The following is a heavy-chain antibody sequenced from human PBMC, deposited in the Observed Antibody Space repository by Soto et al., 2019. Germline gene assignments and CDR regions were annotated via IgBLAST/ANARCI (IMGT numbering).Heavy chain of an antibody. J-gene: IGHJ4*02. CDR1: GYIFTSYP. Sequence: GASVKVSCKASGYIFTSYPMHWVRQAPGHSLEWMGWITTGTGNTKYSQNFQGRVSTSRDTSAYTAYMEFSSLRSEDTAVYYCTIDNNGLGDYWGQGTLVTVSS. V-gene: IGHV1-3*04. CDR2: ITTGTGNT. D-gene: IGHD1-1*01. CDR3: TIDNNGLGDY.